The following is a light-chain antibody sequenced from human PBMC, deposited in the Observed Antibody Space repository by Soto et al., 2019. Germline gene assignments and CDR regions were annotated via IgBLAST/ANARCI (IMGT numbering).Light chain of an antibody. V-gene: IGLV2-8*01. CDR3: SSYAGFNNYVV. CDR2: EVT. CDR1: SSDVGGYNY. J-gene: IGLJ2*01. Sequence: QSVLTQPPSASGSPGQSVTISCTGTSSDVGGYNYVSWYQQYPGKAPKLMIYEVTKRPSGVPDCFSGSKSGNTASLTVSGLQAEDEADYYCSSYAGFNNYVVFGGGTKLTVL.